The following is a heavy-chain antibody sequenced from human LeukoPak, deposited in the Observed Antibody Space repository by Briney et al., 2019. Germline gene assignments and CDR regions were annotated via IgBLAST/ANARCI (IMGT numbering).Heavy chain of an antibody. CDR2: ISYDGSNK. CDR3: ARASSYRPNYGSGSYESYYYYYGMDV. CDR1: GFTFSSYA. Sequence: PGGSLRLSCAASGFTFSSYAMHWVRQAPGKGLEWVAVISYDGSNKYYADSVKGRFTISRDNSKNTLYLQMNSLRAEDTAVYYCARASSYRPNYGSGSYESYYYYYGMDVWGQGTTVTVSS. V-gene: IGHV3-30-3*01. D-gene: IGHD3-10*01. J-gene: IGHJ6*02.